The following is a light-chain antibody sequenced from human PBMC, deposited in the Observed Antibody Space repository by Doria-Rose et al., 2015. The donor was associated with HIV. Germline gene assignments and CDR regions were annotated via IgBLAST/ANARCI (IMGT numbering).Light chain of an antibody. CDR3: SSYTSSSTFV. J-gene: IGLJ1*01. V-gene: IGLV2-14*03. CDR1: SSDVGGYNY. CDR2: DVN. Sequence: QSALTQPASVSGSPGQLITISCTGTSSDVGGYNYVSWYQQHPGKAPKFIIYDVNRRPSGVSNRFSGSKSGNTASLTISGLQAEDEADYYCSSYTSSSTFVFGIGTKVTV.